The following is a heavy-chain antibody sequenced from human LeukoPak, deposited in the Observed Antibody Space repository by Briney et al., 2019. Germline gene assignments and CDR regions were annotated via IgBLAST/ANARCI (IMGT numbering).Heavy chain of an antibody. D-gene: IGHD3-9*01. CDR2: FDPEDGET. V-gene: IGHV1-24*01. CDR3: ATLDILTGYLNY. Sequence: ASVKVSCKVSGYTLTELSMHWVRQAPGKGLEWMGGFDPEDGETIYAQKSQGRVTMTEDTSTDTAYMELSSLRSEDTAVYYCATLDILTGYLNYWGQGTLVTVSS. CDR1: GYTLTELS. J-gene: IGHJ4*02.